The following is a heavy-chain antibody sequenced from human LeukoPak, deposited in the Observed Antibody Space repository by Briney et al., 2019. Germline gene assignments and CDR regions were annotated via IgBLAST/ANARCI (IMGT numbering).Heavy chain of an antibody. CDR3: ATAYGPY. V-gene: IGHV1-69-2*01. J-gene: IGHJ4*02. CDR2: VDPEDGGT. D-gene: IGHD3-10*01. CDR1: GYTFTDYY. Sequence: ASVKVSCKASGYTFTDYYMHWVQQAPGKGLEWMGRVDPEDGGTIYAEKFQGRVTITADTSTDTAYIELSSLRSEDTAVYYCATAYGPYWGQGTLVTVSS.